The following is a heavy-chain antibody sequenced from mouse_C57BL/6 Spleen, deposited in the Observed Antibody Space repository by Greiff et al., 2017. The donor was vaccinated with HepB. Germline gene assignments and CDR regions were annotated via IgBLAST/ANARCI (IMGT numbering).Heavy chain of an antibody. CDR2: IRSKSSNYAT. CDR1: GFTFNTYA. CDR3: VRGEDYSGYFDV. Sequence: EVQWVESGGGLVQPKGSLKLSCAASGFTFNTYAMHWVRQAPGKGLEWVARIRSKSSNYATYYADSVKDRFTISRDDSQSMLYLQMNNLKTEDTAMYYCVRGEDYSGYFDVWGTGTTVTVSS. D-gene: IGHD1-1*02. J-gene: IGHJ1*03. V-gene: IGHV10-3*01.